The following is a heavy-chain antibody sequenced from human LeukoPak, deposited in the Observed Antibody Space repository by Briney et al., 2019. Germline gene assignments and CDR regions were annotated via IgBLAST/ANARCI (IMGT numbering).Heavy chain of an antibody. J-gene: IGHJ4*02. CDR1: GFTFSSYS. Sequence: PGGSLRLSCAASGFTFSSYSMNWVRQAPGKGLEWVSSISSSSSYIYYADSVKGRFTISRDNAKNSLYLQMNSLRAEDTAVYYCARVVRAGVVTIFDYWGQGTLVTVSS. CDR2: ISSSSSYI. CDR3: ARVVRAGVVTIFDY. D-gene: IGHD3-3*01. V-gene: IGHV3-21*01.